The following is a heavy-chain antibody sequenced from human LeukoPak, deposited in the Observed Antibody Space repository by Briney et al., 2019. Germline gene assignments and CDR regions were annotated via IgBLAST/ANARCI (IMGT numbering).Heavy chain of an antibody. CDR1: GYTFTGYY. J-gene: IGHJ5*02. V-gene: IGHV1-2*02. Sequence: GASVKVSCKASGYTFTGYYMHWVRQAPGQGLEWVGWINPKSGGTNYAQKFQGRVTMTSDTSITTVYMELSRLRSGDTAVYYCARHSKYYGSGSFDPWGQGTLVTVSS. CDR2: INPKSGGT. D-gene: IGHD3-10*01. CDR3: ARHSKYYGSGSFDP.